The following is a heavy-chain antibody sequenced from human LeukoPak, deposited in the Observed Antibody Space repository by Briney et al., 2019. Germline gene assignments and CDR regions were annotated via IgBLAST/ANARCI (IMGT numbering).Heavy chain of an antibody. CDR3: ARVGGSGYYYNMDV. V-gene: IGHV4-59*08. CDR1: GGSISSYY. Sequence: SETLSLTCTVSGGSISSYYWSWIRQPPGKGLEGIGYIYYSGSTNYNPSLKSRVTISVDTSKNQFSLKLSSVTAADTAVYYCARVGGSGYYYNMDVWGQGTTVTVSS. J-gene: IGHJ6*02. CDR2: IYYSGST.